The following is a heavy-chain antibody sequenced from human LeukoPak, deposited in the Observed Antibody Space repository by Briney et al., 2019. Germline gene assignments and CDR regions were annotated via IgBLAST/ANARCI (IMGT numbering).Heavy chain of an antibody. J-gene: IGHJ6*02. D-gene: IGHD2-15*01. CDR2: ISWNSGSI. CDR3: ARSGYYNGLDV. V-gene: IGHV3-9*01. CDR1: GFTFDDYA. Sequence: PGGSLRLSCAASGFTFDDYAMHWVRQAPGKGLEWVSGISWNSGSIGYADSVKGRFTISRDNAKNSLYLQMNSPTAEDTAVYYCARSGYYNGLDVWGQGTTVTVSS.